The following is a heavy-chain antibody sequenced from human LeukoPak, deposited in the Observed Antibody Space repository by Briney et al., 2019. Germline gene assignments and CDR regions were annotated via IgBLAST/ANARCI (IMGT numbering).Heavy chain of an antibody. Sequence: GGSLRLSCAASGFTFSSYAMSWVHQAPGKGLEWVSAISGSGGSTYYADSVKGRFTISRDNSKNTLYLQMNSLRAEDTAVYYCARDLGQQLVPAFDYWGQGTLVTVSS. D-gene: IGHD6-13*01. CDR3: ARDLGQQLVPAFDY. J-gene: IGHJ4*02. CDR2: ISGSGGST. CDR1: GFTFSSYA. V-gene: IGHV3-23*01.